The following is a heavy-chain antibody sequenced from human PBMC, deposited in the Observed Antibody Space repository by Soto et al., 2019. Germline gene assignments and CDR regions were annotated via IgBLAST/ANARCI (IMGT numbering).Heavy chain of an antibody. D-gene: IGHD2-2*01. Sequence: PSWTLCLTGSVAGAAVSTSSDFWGWIRQAPGKGLEWIGNVYQSGTTRLNPSLKSRVSIFVDRSKNQFSLELNSATAADRAVYYCARQPESTSYFDYWGQGILVTVSS. J-gene: IGHJ4*02. CDR3: ARQPESTSYFDY. CDR1: GAAVSTSSDF. CDR2: VYQSGTT. V-gene: IGHV4-39*01.